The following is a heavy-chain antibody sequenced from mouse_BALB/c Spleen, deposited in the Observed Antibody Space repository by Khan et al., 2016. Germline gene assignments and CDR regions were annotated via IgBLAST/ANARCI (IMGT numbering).Heavy chain of an antibody. CDR1: GYTFTSYV. Sequence: VQLKESGPELVKPGASVKMSCKASGYTFTSYVMHWVKQKPGQGLEWIGYINTYNDGTKYNEKFKGKATLTSDKSSRTAYMELSSLTSEDSAVSYCSRGDGNFRTYWYFAVCGAATTVTVSS. CDR2: INTYNDGT. D-gene: IGHD2-1*01. J-gene: IGHJ1*01. CDR3: SRGDGNFRTYWYFAV. V-gene: IGHV1S136*01.